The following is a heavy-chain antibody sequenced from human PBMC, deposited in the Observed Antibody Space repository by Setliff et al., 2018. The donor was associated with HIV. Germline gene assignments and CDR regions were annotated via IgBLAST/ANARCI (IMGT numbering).Heavy chain of an antibody. J-gene: IGHJ3*02. V-gene: IGHV4-38-2*01. Sequence: SETLSLTCAVYGGSFSGYYWGWIRQPPGKGLEWIGSIYHSGSTYYNPSLKSRVTISVDTSKNQFSLKLSSVTAADTAVYYCARHGGITGTTDAFDIWGQGTMVTVSS. CDR3: ARHGGITGTTDAFDI. CDR2: IYHSGST. D-gene: IGHD1-7*01. CDR1: GGSFSGYY.